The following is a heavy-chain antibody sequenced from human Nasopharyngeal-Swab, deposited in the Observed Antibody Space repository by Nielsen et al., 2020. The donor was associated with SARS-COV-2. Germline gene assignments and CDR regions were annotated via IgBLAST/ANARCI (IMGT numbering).Heavy chain of an antibody. CDR3: ASSIRYSGYDLGFDY. J-gene: IGHJ4*02. V-gene: IGHV4-38-2*01. CDR1: GFTFSDYY. CDR2: IYYSGST. D-gene: IGHD5-12*01. Sequence: GSLRLSCAASGFTFSDYYMSWIRQPPGKGLEWIGSIYYSGSTYYNPSLKSRVTISVDTSKNQFSLKLSSVTAADTAVYYCASSIRYSGYDLGFDYWGQGTLVTVSS.